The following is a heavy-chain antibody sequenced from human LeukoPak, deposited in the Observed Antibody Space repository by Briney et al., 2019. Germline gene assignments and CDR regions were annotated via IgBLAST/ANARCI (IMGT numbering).Heavy chain of an antibody. CDR2: ISWNSGSI. V-gene: IGHV3-9*01. CDR1: GFTFDDYA. J-gene: IGHJ4*02. Sequence: SLRLSCAASGFTFDDYAMHWVRQAPGKGLEWVSGISWNSGSIGYADSVKGRFTISRDNAKNSLYLQMNSLRADDTAVYYCARERFHGSGAPKYDCWGQGTLVTVSS. D-gene: IGHD3-10*01. CDR3: ARERFHGSGAPKYDC.